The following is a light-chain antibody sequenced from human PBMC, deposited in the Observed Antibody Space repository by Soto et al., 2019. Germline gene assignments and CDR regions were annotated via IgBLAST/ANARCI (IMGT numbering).Light chain of an antibody. CDR2: EVS. J-gene: IGLJ2*01. V-gene: IGLV2-14*01. CDR1: STDVGGYNY. CDR3: SSYTGSSILGV. Sequence: QSALTQPASVSGSPGQSITISCTGTSTDVGGYNYVSWYQHHPGKAPKLMIYEVSNRPSGVSNRFSGAKSGNTASLTISGLLAEDEADYYCSSYTGSSILGVFGGGTKLTVL.